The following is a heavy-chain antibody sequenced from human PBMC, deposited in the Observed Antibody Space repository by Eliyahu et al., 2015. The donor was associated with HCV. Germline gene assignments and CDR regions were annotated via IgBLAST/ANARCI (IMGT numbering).Heavy chain of an antibody. D-gene: IGHD2/OR15-2a*01. CDR2: IQSKTDGGTI. Sequence: EVQLVESGGGLVKPGGSLRLSCTASGLTSSNAWMNWVRQIPGKGLEWLGLIQSKTDGGTIDHAASVKGRFTISRDDSKNTLYLQMNSLKTEDTAVYYCYTAYGFVYGRDFWGQGTLVTVSS. CDR3: YTAYGFVYGRDF. V-gene: IGHV3-15*01. CDR1: GLTSSNAW. J-gene: IGHJ4*02.